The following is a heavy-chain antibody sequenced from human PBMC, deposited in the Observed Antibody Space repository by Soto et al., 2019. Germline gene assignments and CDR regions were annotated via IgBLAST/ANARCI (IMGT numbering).Heavy chain of an antibody. CDR2: IYNGERT. CDR3: AQTTGWPGFDY. J-gene: IGHJ4*02. Sequence: QVHLQESGPGLVKPSETMSLTCTASGASIRNFYWNWVRQFPGKGLEWIGHIYNGERTNYNPSLKXXVTISVDTSKHQFSLKLSSVTVADTSVYYCAQTTGWPGFDYWGQGTLVAVSS. D-gene: IGHD6-19*01. V-gene: IGHV4-59*01. CDR1: GASIRNFY.